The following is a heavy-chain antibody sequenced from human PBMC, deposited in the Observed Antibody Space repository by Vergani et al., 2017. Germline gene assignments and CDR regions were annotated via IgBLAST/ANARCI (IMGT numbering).Heavy chain of an antibody. CDR2: IYYSGST. V-gene: IGHV4-30-4*08. CDR3: ARVGGYYDSSGFPSAYFDY. D-gene: IGHD3-22*01. CDR1: GGSISSGDYY. Sequence: QVQLQESGPGLVKPSQTLSLTCTVAGGSISSGDYYWSWIRQPPGKGLEWIGYIYYSGSTYYNPSLKSRVTISVDTSKNQFSLKLSSVTAADTAVYYCARVGGYYDSSGFPSAYFDYWSQGTLVTVSS. J-gene: IGHJ4*02.